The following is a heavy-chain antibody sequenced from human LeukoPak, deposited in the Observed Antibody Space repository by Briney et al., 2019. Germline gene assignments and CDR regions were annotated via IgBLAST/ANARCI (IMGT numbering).Heavy chain of an antibody. CDR3: ARVAKERVGGVYYFDH. D-gene: IGHD1-1*01. Sequence: PGGSLRLSCAASGFTFSDYDMHWVRQATGKGLEWVSAIGIAGDTYYTGSVKGRFTISRENAKNSLYLQMNSLRAGDTAVYYCARVAKERVGGVYYFDHWGQGTLVTVSS. V-gene: IGHV3-13*01. CDR2: IGIAGDT. CDR1: GFTFSDYD. J-gene: IGHJ4*02.